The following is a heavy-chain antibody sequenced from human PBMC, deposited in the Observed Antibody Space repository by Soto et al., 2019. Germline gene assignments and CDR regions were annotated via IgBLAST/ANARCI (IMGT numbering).Heavy chain of an antibody. V-gene: IGHV4-30-4*01. CDR2: IYYSGST. J-gene: IGHJ4*02. CDR3: ARFDSSGGRGLDY. Sequence: QVQLQESGPGLVKPSQTLSLTCTVSGGSISSGDYYWSWIRQPPGKGLEWIGYIYYSGSTYYNPSLKSRVTISVDTSKNQFSLKLSSVTAADTAVFYCARFDSSGGRGLDYWGQGTLVIVSS. D-gene: IGHD2-15*01. CDR1: GGSISSGDYY.